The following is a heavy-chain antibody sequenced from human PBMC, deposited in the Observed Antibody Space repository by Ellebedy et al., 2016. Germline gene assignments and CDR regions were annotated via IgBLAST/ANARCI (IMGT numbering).Heavy chain of an antibody. D-gene: IGHD6-13*01. Sequence: SVKVSCXASGGTFSSYAISWVRQAPGQGLEWMGGIIPIFGTANYAQKFQGRVTITADESTSTAYMELSSLRSEDTAVYYCARGRSSSWYPGGWGQGTTVTVSS. V-gene: IGHV1-69*13. CDR3: ARGRSSSWYPGG. CDR1: GGTFSSYA. CDR2: IIPIFGTA. J-gene: IGHJ6*02.